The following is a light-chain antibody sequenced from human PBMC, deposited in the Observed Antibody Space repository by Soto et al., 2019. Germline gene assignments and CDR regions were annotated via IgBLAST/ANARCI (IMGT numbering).Light chain of an antibody. CDR1: SSDVGSYNR. Sequence: QSALTQPPSVSGSPGQSVTISCTGTSSDVGSYNRVSWYQQPPGTAPKLMIYEVSNRPSGVPDRFSGSKSGNTASLTISGLQAEDEADSSSSTLVFGGGTKVTVL. J-gene: IGLJ2*01. CDR3: STLV. CDR2: EVS. V-gene: IGLV2-18*01.